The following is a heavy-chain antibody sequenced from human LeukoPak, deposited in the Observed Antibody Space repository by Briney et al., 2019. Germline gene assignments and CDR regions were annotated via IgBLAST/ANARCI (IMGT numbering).Heavy chain of an antibody. V-gene: IGHV3-21*01. CDR1: GFTFSSYS. D-gene: IGHD3-10*01. CDR3: AGEENYYGSGSYRY. CDR2: ISSSSYI. Sequence: GGSLRLSCAASGFTFSSYSMNWVRQAPGKGLEWVSSISSSSYIYYADSVKGRFTISRDNAKNSLYLQMNSLRAEDTAVYYCAGEENYYGSGSYRYWGQGTLVTVSS. J-gene: IGHJ4*02.